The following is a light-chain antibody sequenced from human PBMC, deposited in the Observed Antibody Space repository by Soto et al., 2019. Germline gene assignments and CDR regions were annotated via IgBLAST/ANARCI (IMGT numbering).Light chain of an antibody. Sequence: IVRTTGAAVLTVYPGDRVILSCKASQSVSSNLAWYQQKPGQAPRLLIYAASTRATGRPARISGSRSSTEFTVTTSSLQAQESAVVYCQQHTNWPPRTFGRGTKVDIK. CDR3: QQHTNWPPRT. J-gene: IGKJ4*02. V-gene: IGKV3-15*01. CDR1: QSVSSN. CDR2: AAS.